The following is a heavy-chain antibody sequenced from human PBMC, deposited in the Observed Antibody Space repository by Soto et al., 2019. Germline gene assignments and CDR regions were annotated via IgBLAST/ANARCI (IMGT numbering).Heavy chain of an antibody. CDR3: ARGVVAANNAFDI. CDR2: IIPIFGTA. J-gene: IGHJ3*02. Sequence: ASVKVSCKASGGTFSSYAISWVRQAPGQGLEWMGGIIPIFGTANYAQKFQGRVTITADESTSTAYMELSSLRSEDTAVYYCARGVVAANNAFDIWGQGTMVTVSS. D-gene: IGHD2-15*01. V-gene: IGHV1-69*13. CDR1: GGTFSSYA.